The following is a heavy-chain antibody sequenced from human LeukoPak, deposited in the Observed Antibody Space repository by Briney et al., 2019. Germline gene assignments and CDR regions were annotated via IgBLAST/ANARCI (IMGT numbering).Heavy chain of an antibody. CDR3: ARGPFDYGGNSHIYYYYMDV. CDR1: GFTFSSYG. D-gene: IGHD4-23*01. V-gene: IGHV3-23*01. J-gene: IGHJ6*03. Sequence: GGSLRLSCAASGFTFSSYGMSWVRQAPGKGLEWVSAISGSGGSTYYADSVKGRFTISRDNSKNTLYLQMNSLRAEDTAVYYCARGPFDYGGNSHIYYYYMDVWGKGTTVTISS. CDR2: ISGSGGST.